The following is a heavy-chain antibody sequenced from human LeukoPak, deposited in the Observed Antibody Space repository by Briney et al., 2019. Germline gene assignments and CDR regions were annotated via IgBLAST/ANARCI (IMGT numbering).Heavy chain of an antibody. CDR3: TRSALTGMREYPRADYYYYDMDV. Sequence: SETLSLTCTVSGGSFSGYLWSWIRQPPGKGLEWIGEINYNGEKTNYNPSLKSRVTMSADPSTNQFSLKLSSVTAADTAVYFSTRSALTGMREYPRADYYYYDMDVWGQGTAVTVSS. CDR2: INYNGEKT. J-gene: IGHJ6*01. D-gene: IGHD2-2*02. CDR1: GGSFSGYL. V-gene: IGHV4-34*01.